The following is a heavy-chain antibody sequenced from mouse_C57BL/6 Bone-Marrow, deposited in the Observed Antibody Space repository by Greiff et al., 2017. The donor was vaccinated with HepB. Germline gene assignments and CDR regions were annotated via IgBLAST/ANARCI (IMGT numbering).Heavy chain of an antibody. V-gene: IGHV14-4*01. D-gene: IGHD2-3*01. CDR2: IDPENGDT. Sequence: EVQLQQSGAELVRPGASVKLSCTASGFNIKDDYMHWVKQRPEQGLEWIGWIDPENGDTEYASKFQGKATIPADTSSNTAYLQLSSLTSEDTAVYYCTTDVPGFAYWGQGTLVTVSA. J-gene: IGHJ3*01. CDR3: TTDVPGFAY. CDR1: GFNIKDDY.